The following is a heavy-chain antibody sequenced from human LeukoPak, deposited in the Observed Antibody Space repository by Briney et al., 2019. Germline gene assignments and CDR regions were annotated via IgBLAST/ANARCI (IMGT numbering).Heavy chain of an antibody. CDR2: IYDRGPA. Sequence: PSQTLSLTCTVSGYAITSGGFSWNWIRQPPGKGLEWIGCIYDRGPAYYNPSLKSRVTISVDTSKNQFSLKLSSVTAADTAVYYCARRRPVKGRITMVRGVIPDYYFDYWGQGTLVTVSS. CDR1: GYAITSGGFS. J-gene: IGHJ4*02. CDR3: ARRRPVKGRITMVRGVIPDYYFDY. V-gene: IGHV4-30-2*01. D-gene: IGHD3-10*01.